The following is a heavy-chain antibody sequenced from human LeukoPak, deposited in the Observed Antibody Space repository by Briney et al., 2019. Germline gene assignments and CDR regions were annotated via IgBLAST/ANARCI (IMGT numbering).Heavy chain of an antibody. V-gene: IGHV4-34*01. Sequence: SETLSLTCAVYGGSFSGYYWSWIRQPPGKGLEWIGEINHSGSTNYNPSLKSRVTISVDTSKNQFSLKLGSVTAADTAVYYCAREVVPAAGVYYYYYGMDVWGKGTTVTVSS. J-gene: IGHJ6*04. CDR1: GGSFSGYY. D-gene: IGHD2-2*01. CDR3: AREVVPAAGVYYYYYGMDV. CDR2: INHSGST.